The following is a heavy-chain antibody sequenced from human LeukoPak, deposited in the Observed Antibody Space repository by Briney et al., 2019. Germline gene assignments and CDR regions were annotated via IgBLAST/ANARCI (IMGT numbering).Heavy chain of an antibody. CDR1: GGSISSSNYY. D-gene: IGHD3-10*01. CDR3: TRVDYYSSEGY. Sequence: SETLSLTCTVSGGSISSSNYYWGWIRQPPGKGLEWIGTIYYSGSTYYNPSLKSRVTISVDTSKNQFSLKLSSVTAADTAVYYCTRVDYYSSEGYWGQGTLVTVSS. CDR2: IYYSGST. V-gene: IGHV4-39*07. J-gene: IGHJ4*02.